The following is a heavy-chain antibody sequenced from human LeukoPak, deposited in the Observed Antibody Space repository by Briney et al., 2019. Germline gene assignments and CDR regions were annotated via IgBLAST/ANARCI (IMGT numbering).Heavy chain of an antibody. J-gene: IGHJ4*02. CDR1: GGSISSYY. V-gene: IGHV4-59*08. D-gene: IGHD1-26*01. Sequence: SETLSLTCTVSGGSISSYYWSWIRQPPGKGLEWIGYIYYSGSTNYNPSLKSRVTISVDTSKNQFSLKLSSVTAADTAVYYCARHSLAPPGEWGLVDYFDYWGQGTLVTVSS. CDR2: IYYSGST. CDR3: ARHSLAPPGEWGLVDYFDY.